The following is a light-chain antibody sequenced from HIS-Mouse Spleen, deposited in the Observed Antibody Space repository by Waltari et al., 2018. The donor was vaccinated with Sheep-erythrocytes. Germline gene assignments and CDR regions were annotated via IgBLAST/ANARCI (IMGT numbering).Light chain of an antibody. CDR1: RSDVGGYKY. V-gene: IGLV2-11*01. Sequence: QSALTQPRSVSGSPGQSVPISCTGTRSDVGGYKYVSWYQQHPGKAPKLMIYDVSKRPSGVPDRFSGSKSGNTATLTISGTQAMDEADYYCQAWDSSTAWVFGGGTKLTVL. J-gene: IGLJ3*02. CDR2: DVS. CDR3: QAWDSSTAWV.